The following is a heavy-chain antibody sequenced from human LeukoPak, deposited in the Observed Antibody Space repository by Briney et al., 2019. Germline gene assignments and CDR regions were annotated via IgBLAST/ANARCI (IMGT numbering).Heavy chain of an antibody. CDR2: TYDTTT. J-gene: IGHJ6*04. CDR3: ARNFPGRTEDV. CDR1: GGSMSTYF. V-gene: IGHV4-59*01. Sequence: SETLSLTCTVSGGSMSTYFWTWVRQSPGKGLEWVGYTYDTTTTYNPSLKGRVTISADTSQNQFSLKVTSVTAADTAVYYCARNFPGRTEDVWGKGTTVIVSS. D-gene: IGHD1-14*01.